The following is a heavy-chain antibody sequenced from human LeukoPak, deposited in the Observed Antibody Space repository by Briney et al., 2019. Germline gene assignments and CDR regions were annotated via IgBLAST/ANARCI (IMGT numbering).Heavy chain of an antibody. D-gene: IGHD5-24*01. Sequence: SETLSLTCTVSGGSISSYYWSWIRQPPGKGLEWIGYIYYSGSTNYNPSLKSRVTISVDTSKNQFSLKLGSVTAADTAVYYCARGLEEMATDYWGQGTLVTVSS. CDR1: GGSISSYY. J-gene: IGHJ4*02. V-gene: IGHV4-59*12. CDR2: IYYSGST. CDR3: ARGLEEMATDY.